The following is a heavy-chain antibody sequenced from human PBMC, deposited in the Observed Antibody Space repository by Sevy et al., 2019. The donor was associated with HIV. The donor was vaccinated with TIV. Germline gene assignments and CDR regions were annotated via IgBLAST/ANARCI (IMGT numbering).Heavy chain of an antibody. V-gene: IGHV4-59*01. CDR2: IYYSGST. Sequence: SETLSLTCTVSGGSISSYYWSWIRQPPGKGLEWIGYIYYSGSTNYNPSLKSRVTISVDTSKNQFSLKLSSVTAADTAVYYCARVAGGYYFDYWGQGTLFTVSS. J-gene: IGHJ4*02. CDR1: GGSISSYY. CDR3: ARVAGGYYFDY. D-gene: IGHD6-19*01.